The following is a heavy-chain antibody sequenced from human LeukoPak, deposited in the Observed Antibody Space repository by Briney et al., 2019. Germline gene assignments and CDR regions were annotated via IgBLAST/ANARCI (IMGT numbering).Heavy chain of an antibody. CDR3: AIVDTAMVDRRY. D-gene: IGHD5-18*01. Sequence: ASVKVSCKASGGTLSSYAISWVRQAPGQGLEWMGGIIPIFGTANYAQKFQGRVTITADESTSTAYMELSSLRSEDTAVYYCAIVDTAMVDRRYWGQGTLVTVSS. V-gene: IGHV1-69*13. J-gene: IGHJ4*02. CDR1: GGTLSSYA. CDR2: IIPIFGTA.